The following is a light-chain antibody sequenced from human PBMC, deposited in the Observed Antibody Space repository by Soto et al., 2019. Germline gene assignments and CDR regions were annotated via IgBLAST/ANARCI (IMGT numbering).Light chain of an antibody. V-gene: IGLV1-44*01. CDR1: ASDIGTNT. Sequence: QSVLTQPPSASGTPGQRVSISCSGRASDIGTNTVNWYQQFPGTAPKLLLHSNDQRPSGVPDQFSGSKSGTSASLAISGLQSEDEADYYCVAWDGSLNGYVFGTGTKLTVL. CDR3: VAWDGSLNGYV. J-gene: IGLJ1*01. CDR2: SND.